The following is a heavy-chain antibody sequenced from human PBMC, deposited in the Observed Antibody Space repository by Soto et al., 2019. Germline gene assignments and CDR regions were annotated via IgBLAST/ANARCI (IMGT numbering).Heavy chain of an antibody. CDR2: ISSSSSSYI. V-gene: IGHV3-21*01. D-gene: IGHD5-18*01. CDR1: GFTFSSYS. J-gene: IGHJ4*02. Sequence: GSLRLSCAASGFTFSSYSMNWVRQAPGKGLEWVSSISSSSSSYIYYADSVKGRFTISRDNAKNSLYLQMNSLRAEDTAVYYCARDLKYSYGPSPYWGQGTLVTVSS. CDR3: ARDLKYSYGPSPY.